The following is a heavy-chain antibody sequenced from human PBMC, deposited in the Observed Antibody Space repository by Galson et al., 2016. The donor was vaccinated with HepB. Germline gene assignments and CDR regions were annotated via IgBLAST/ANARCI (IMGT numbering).Heavy chain of an antibody. CDR1: GGSIQGGSSHF. Sequence: ETLSLTCSVSGGSIQGGSSHFWAWIRQPPGKGLQWIGSFYYSGTTYYHASLKSRVTISADASKKQFSLKLTSVTAADTAVYYCARHILEVGWFGDRYQFDYWGQGRLVTVSS. D-gene: IGHD3-10*01. V-gene: IGHV4-39*01. CDR2: FYYSGTT. J-gene: IGHJ4*01. CDR3: ARHILEVGWFGDRYQFDY.